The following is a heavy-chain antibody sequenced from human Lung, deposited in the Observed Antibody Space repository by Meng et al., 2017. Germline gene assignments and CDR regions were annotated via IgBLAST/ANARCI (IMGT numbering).Heavy chain of an antibody. CDR2: INHSGGT. J-gene: IGHJ4*02. Sequence: QGQVRQWGAGLLKPSETLSLTCVVSGGSFSDYYGSWIRQPPGKGLEWIGEINHSGGTNYNPSLESRATISVDTSQNNLSLKLSSVTAADSAVYYCARGPTTMAHDFDYWGQGTLVTVSS. D-gene: IGHD4-11*01. V-gene: IGHV4-34*01. CDR1: GGSFSDYY. CDR3: ARGPTTMAHDFDY.